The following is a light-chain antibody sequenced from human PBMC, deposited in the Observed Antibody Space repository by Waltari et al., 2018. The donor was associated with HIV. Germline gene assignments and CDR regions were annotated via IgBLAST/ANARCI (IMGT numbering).Light chain of an antibody. CDR3: QSYDNSLIDAYYV. Sequence: QSVLTPPPSVSGAPGQRVTISCTGSSSNIGAGHDVHWLQQLPGTAPKLLISDNSDRPSGVPDRFSGSKSGTSASLAITGLQAEDEADYYCQSYDNSLIDAYYVFGTGTKVTVL. CDR1: SSNIGAGHD. CDR2: DNS. V-gene: IGLV1-40*01. J-gene: IGLJ1*01.